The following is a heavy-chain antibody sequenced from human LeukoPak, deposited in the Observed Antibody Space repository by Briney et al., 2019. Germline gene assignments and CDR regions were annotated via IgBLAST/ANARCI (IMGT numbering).Heavy chain of an antibody. J-gene: IGHJ5*02. Sequence: PSETLSLTCAVYGGSFSGYYWSWIRQPPGKGLEWIGEINHSGSTNYNPPLKSRVTISVDTSKNQFSLKLSSVTAADTAVYYCARHYYDSSGYYYWFDPWGQGTLVTVSS. V-gene: IGHV4-34*01. D-gene: IGHD3-22*01. CDR3: ARHYYDSSGYYYWFDP. CDR1: GGSFSGYY. CDR2: INHSGST.